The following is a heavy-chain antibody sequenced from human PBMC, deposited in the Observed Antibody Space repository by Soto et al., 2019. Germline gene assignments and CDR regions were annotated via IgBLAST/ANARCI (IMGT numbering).Heavy chain of an antibody. CDR2: FYSSGSI. CDR3: ARMYSSGSGWFHP. J-gene: IGHJ5*02. Sequence: SETLSLTCSVSGYSITAGGYYWSWIRQHPGKGLEWIGSFYSSGSIIYNPSLKSRVSISGDTSRNQFSMTLTSVTAADTALYYCARMYSSGSGWFHPWGQGTLVTVSS. D-gene: IGHD3-22*01. CDR1: GYSITAGGYY. V-gene: IGHV4-31*03.